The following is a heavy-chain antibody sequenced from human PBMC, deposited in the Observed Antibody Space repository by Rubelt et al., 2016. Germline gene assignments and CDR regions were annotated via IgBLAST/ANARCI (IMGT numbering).Heavy chain of an antibody. J-gene: IGHJ6*02. Sequence: QVQLVQSGAEVKKPGASVKVSCKASGYTFTSYGISWVRQAPGQGLEWMGWISAYNGNTNDAQKLKGRVTMTTDTSTSAAYIELRSLRSDDTAVYYCAREGVKGSRKDGMDVWGQGTTVTVSS. V-gene: IGHV1-18*01. CDR2: ISAYNGNT. CDR3: AREGVKGSRKDGMDV. CDR1: GYTFTSYG. D-gene: IGHD2-8*01.